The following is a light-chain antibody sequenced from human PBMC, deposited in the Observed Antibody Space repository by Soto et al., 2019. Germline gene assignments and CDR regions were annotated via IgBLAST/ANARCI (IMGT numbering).Light chain of an antibody. CDR1: QSVSANY. J-gene: IGKJ3*01. CDR3: HQYGSSTFT. Sequence: EVVLTQSPATLSLSPGERATLSCRANQSVSANYLAWYQQKPGQAPRLLIYGASSRATGIPDRFSGSASGTYFPLTISRLEPEDFAVFYCHQYGSSTFTFGHGTKVDIK. CDR2: GAS. V-gene: IGKV3-20*01.